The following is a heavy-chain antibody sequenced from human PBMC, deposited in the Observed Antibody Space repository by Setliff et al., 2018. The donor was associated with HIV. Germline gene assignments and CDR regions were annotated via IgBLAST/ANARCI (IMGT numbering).Heavy chain of an antibody. D-gene: IGHD2-2*01. CDR3: VRGFCSSTTCYEDYYYMDV. Sequence: TLSLTCTVSGGSISGYYWSWIRQPPGKGLEWIGTIFYTGNTNYNPSLKSRVTLSGGMFENQLFLRLTSVTAADTAVYYCVRGFCSSTTCYEDYYYMDVWGKGSTVTVS. V-gene: IGHV4-59*01. J-gene: IGHJ6*03. CDR2: IFYTGNT. CDR1: GGSISGYY.